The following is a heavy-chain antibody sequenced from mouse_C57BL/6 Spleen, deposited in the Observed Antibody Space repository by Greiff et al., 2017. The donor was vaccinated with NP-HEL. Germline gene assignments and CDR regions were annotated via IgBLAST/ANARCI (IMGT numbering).Heavy chain of an antibody. CDR3: ARGGDWYFDV. V-gene: IGHV1-82*01. J-gene: IGHJ1*03. CDR1: GYAFSSSW. CDR2: IYPGDGDT. Sequence: QVQLQQSGPELVKPGASVKISCKASGYAFSSSWMNWVKQRPGTGLEWIGRIYPGDGDTNYNGKFKGKATLTADKSSSTAYMQLSSLTSEDSAVYFCARGGDWYFDVWGTGTTVTVSS.